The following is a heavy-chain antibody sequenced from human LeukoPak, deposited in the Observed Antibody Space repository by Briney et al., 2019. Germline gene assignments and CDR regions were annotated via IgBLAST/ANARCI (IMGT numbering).Heavy chain of an antibody. Sequence: SQTLSLTCTVSGGSISSGDYYWSWIRQPPGKGLEWIGYIYYSGSTYYNPSLKSRVTISVDTSKNQFSLKLSSVTAADTAVYYCASGLGAEDYYYMDVWGKGTTVTVSS. V-gene: IGHV4-30-4*08. D-gene: IGHD1-26*01. CDR1: GGSISSGDYY. J-gene: IGHJ6*03. CDR2: IYYSGST. CDR3: ASGLGAEDYYYMDV.